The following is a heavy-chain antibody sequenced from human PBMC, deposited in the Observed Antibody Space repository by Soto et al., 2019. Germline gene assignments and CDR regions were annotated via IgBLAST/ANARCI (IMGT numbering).Heavy chain of an antibody. Sequence: GGSLRLSCAASGFTFSSYGMHWVRQAPGKGLEWVAVISYDGSNKYYADSVKGRFTISRDNSKNTLYLQMNSLRAEDTAVYYCAKEVPYSNYNPYYYGMDVWGQGTTVTVSS. CDR1: GFTFSSYG. CDR3: AKEVPYSNYNPYYYGMDV. J-gene: IGHJ6*02. V-gene: IGHV3-30*18. CDR2: ISYDGSNK. D-gene: IGHD4-4*01.